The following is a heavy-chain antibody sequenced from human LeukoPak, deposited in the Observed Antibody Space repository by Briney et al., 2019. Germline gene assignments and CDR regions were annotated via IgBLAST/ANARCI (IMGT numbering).Heavy chain of an antibody. CDR3: ARGTKLWFGELFYYFDY. J-gene: IGHJ4*02. D-gene: IGHD3-10*01. CDR1: GYTFTSYD. V-gene: IGHV1-8*03. CDR2: MNPNSGNT. Sequence: GASVKVSCKASGYTFTSYDINWVRQATGQGLEGMGWMNPNSGNTGYAQKFQGRVTITRNTSISTAYMELSSLRSEDTAVYYCARGTKLWFGELFYYFDYWGQGTLVTASS.